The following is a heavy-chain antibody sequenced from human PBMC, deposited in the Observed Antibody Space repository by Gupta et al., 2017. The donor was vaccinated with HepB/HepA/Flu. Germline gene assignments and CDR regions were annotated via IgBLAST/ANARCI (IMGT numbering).Heavy chain of an antibody. CDR2: IKEDGSGK. CDR3: ARTRYGDYK. D-gene: IGHD4-17*01. V-gene: IGHV3-7*01. J-gene: IGHJ4*02. Sequence: EVQLVESGGGLVQPGGSLRLSCAAAAFPFSSYWMTGVRQAPGKGLEWVAHIKEDGSGKDDLDSVKGRVTVSRDNAQNSLYLQMNSLRVEDTAVYYCARTRYGDYKWGQGALVTVSS. CDR1: AFPFSSYW.